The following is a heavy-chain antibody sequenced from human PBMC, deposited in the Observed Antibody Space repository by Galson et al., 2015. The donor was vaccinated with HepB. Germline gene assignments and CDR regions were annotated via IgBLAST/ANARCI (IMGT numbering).Heavy chain of an antibody. Sequence: SLRLSCAASGFIFSGYWMSWVRQAPGKGLEWVANIKQDGSENYYAESVKGRFTISRYNAKNSLYLQMNSLRAEDTAVYYCARDRRDDYVWGAEDYWGQGTLVTVSS. V-gene: IGHV3-7*03. J-gene: IGHJ4*02. CDR2: IKQDGSEN. CDR3: ARDRRDDYVWGAEDY. CDR1: GFIFSGYW. D-gene: IGHD3-16*01.